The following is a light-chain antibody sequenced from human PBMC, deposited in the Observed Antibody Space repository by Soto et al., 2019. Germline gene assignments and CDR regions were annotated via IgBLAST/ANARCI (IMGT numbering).Light chain of an antibody. J-gene: IGKJ1*01. CDR2: KAS. V-gene: IGKV1-5*03. CDR1: QSISDW. CDR3: QQYNSYSPWT. Sequence: DIQMTQSPSTLSASVGDRVTITCRASQSISDWLAWYQQKPGKAPKLLIYKASSLESGVPSRFSGSGSGTEFTLTISSLQPHDFATYYCQQYNSYSPWTFGQGTKVEIK.